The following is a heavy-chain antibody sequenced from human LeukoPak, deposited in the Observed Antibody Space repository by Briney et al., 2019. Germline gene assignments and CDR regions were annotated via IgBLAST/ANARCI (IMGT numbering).Heavy chain of an antibody. V-gene: IGHV1-18*01. CDR3: TRNYCSSTSCCDY. D-gene: IGHD2-2*01. Sequence: ASVKVSCKASGYTFTNYGISWVRQAPGQGLEWMGWISAYNGNTDYAQNLQGRVTMTTDTSTSTAYMELRSLRSDDTAVYYCTRNYCSSTSCCDYWGQGTLVTVSS. CDR2: ISAYNGNT. J-gene: IGHJ4*02. CDR1: GYTFTNYG.